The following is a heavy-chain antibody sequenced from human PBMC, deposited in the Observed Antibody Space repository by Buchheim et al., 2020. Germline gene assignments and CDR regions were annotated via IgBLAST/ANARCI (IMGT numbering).Heavy chain of an antibody. D-gene: IGHD3-3*01. CDR3: ARDTKNSITIFGVVSLPFGY. J-gene: IGHJ4*02. CDR1: GFTFSSYS. V-gene: IGHV3-21*01. Sequence: EVQLVESGGGLVKPGGSLRLSCAASGFTFSSYSMNWVRQAPGKGLEWVSSISSSSSYIYYADSVKGRFTISRDNAKNSLYLQMNSLRAEDTAVYYCARDTKNSITIFGVVSLPFGYWGQGTL. CDR2: ISSSSSYI.